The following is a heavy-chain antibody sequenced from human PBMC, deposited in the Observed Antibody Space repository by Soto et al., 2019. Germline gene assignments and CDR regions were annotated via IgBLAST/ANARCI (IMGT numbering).Heavy chain of an antibody. Sequence: SETLSLTCTVSGGSISSSSYYWGWIRQPPGKGLEWIGSIYYSGSTYYNPSLKSRVTISVDTSKNQFSLKLSSVTAADTAVYYCARLPTEDYDSSGYYEGGGFDYWGQGTLVTVSS. CDR1: GGSISSSSYY. CDR3: ARLPTEDYDSSGYYEGGGFDY. CDR2: IYYSGST. D-gene: IGHD3-22*01. J-gene: IGHJ4*02. V-gene: IGHV4-39*01.